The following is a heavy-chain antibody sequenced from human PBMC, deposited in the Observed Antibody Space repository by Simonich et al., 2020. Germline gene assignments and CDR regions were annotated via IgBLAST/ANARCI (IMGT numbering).Heavy chain of an antibody. CDR3: ARDHSNYDAFDI. Sequence: EVQLVESWGGLVQPGGSLRLSCAASGFTFSSYWLHWVRQAPGKGRGWVSRINSDGGSTSYADSVKGRFTISRDNAKNTLYLQMNSLRAEDTAVYYCARDHSNYDAFDIWGQGTMVTVSS. CDR1: GFTFSSYW. J-gene: IGHJ3*02. D-gene: IGHD4-4*01. V-gene: IGHV3-74*01. CDR2: INSDGGST.